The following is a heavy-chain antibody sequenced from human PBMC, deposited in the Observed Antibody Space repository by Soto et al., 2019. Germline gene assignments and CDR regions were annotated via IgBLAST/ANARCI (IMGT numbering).Heavy chain of an antibody. D-gene: IGHD6-13*01. J-gene: IGHJ4*02. V-gene: IGHV3-33*01. CDR1: GYTFSSYG. CDR2: IWYDGSDK. Sequence: QVQLVGSGGGVVQPGRSLRLSCAASGYTFSSYGMHWVRQAPGKGLEWVALIWYDGSDKYYADSVKGRFTISRDNSKNTLYLLMNSLRDEDTAVYYCARGLYSSSWYSCFDYWGQGTLVTVSS. CDR3: ARGLYSSSWYSCFDY.